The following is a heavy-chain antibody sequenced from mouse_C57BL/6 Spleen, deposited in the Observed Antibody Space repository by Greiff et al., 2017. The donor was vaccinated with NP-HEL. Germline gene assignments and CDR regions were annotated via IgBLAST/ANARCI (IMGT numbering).Heavy chain of an antibody. D-gene: IGHD2-4*01. J-gene: IGHJ3*01. Sequence: VMLVESGPGLVAPSQSLSITCTVSGFSLTSYGVSWVRQPPGKGLEWLGVIWGDGSTNYHSALISRLSISKDNSKSQVFLKLNSLQTDDTATYYCAKSGDYDEEAWFAYWGQGTLVTVSA. CDR1: GFSLTSYG. CDR2: IWGDGST. CDR3: AKSGDYDEEAWFAY. V-gene: IGHV2-3*01.